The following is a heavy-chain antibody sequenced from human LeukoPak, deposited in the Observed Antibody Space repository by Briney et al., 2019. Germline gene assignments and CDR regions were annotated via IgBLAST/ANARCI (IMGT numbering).Heavy chain of an antibody. D-gene: IGHD3-22*01. V-gene: IGHV2-5*02. CDR2: IYWDDDK. CDR1: GFSLSTSGVG. J-gene: IGHJ3*02. Sequence: ESGPTLVNPTQTLTLTCTFSGFSLSTSGVGVGWIRQPPGKALEWLALIYWDDDKRYSPSLKSRLTITKDTSKNQVVLTMTNMDPVDTATYYCALGDSSGYYKDAFDIWGQGTMVTVSS. CDR3: ALGDSSGYYKDAFDI.